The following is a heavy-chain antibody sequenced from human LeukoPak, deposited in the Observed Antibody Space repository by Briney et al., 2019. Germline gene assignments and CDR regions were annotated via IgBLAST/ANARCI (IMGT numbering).Heavy chain of an antibody. V-gene: IGHV3-7*01. CDR3: VKDSTHFRVWDSYDTTGLNY. D-gene: IGHD3-22*01. Sequence: GGSLRLSCAASGFTFSTYWITWVRQAPGKGLEWVANIKQDGSEKYYVDSVKGRFTISRDNGKKSLYLQMNSLRAEDTAVYYCVKDSTHFRVWDSYDTTGLNYWGQGTLVTVSS. CDR1: GFTFSTYW. CDR2: IKQDGSEK. J-gene: IGHJ4*02.